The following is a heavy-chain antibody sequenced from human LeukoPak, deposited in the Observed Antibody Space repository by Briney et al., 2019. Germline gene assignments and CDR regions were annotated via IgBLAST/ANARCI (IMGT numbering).Heavy chain of an antibody. V-gene: IGHV4-59*08. CDR3: ARHKGYCSGGSCYRQGAFDI. J-gene: IGHJ3*02. Sequence: SETLSLTCTVSGGSISPYYWSWLRQPPGKGLEWIGYISYSGSTNYNPSLKTLKSRVTFSVDTSKNQFSLKLSSVTAADTAVYYCARHKGYCSGGSCYRQGAFDIWGQGTMVTVSS. D-gene: IGHD2-15*01. CDR2: ISYSGST. CDR1: GGSISPYY.